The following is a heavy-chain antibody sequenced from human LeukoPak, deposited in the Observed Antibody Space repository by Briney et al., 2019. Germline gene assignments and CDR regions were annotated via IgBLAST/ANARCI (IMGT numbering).Heavy chain of an antibody. CDR2: ISSSSSTI. V-gene: IGHV3-48*02. D-gene: IGHD6-19*01. CDR1: GFTVSSNY. J-gene: IGHJ3*02. Sequence: GGSLRLSCAASGFTVSSNYMSWVRQAPGKGLEWVSYISSSSSTIYYADSVKGRFTISRDNAKNSLYLQMNSLRDEDTAVYYCARDRRLADDDAFDIWGQGTMVTVSS. CDR3: ARDRRLADDDAFDI.